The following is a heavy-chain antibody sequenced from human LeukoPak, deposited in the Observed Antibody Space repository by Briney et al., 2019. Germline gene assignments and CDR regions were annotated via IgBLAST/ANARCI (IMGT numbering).Heavy chain of an antibody. CDR3: ARRLVLYDAFDI. D-gene: IGHD2-8*01. V-gene: IGHV4-59*08. CDR2: IYYSGST. J-gene: IGHJ3*02. Sequence: SETLSLTCTVSGGSISSYYWSWLRQPPGKGLEWIGYIYYSGSTNYNPSLKSRVTISVDTSKNQFSLKLSSVTAADTAVYYCARRLVLYDAFDIWGQGTMVTVSS. CDR1: GGSISSYY.